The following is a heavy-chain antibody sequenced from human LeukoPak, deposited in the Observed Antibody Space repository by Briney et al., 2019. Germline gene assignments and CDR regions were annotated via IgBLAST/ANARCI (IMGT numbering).Heavy chain of an antibody. CDR1: GGSFSGYY. V-gene: IGHV4-34*01. D-gene: IGHD1-26*01. CDR2: INHSGST. Sequence: SETLSLTCAVYGGSFSGYYWSWIRQPPGKGLEWIGEINHSGSTNYNPSLKSRVTISVDTSKNQLSLKLSSVTAADTAVYYCARAVRKGGLGDWGQGTLVTVSS. J-gene: IGHJ4*02. CDR3: ARAVRKGGLGD.